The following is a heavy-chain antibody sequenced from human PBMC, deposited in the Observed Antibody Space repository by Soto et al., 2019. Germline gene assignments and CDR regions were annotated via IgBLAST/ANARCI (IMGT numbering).Heavy chain of an antibody. CDR3: ARIRRVYDILTGYLNWFDP. D-gene: IGHD3-9*01. V-gene: IGHV2-26*01. CDR2: IFSNDEK. CDR1: GFSLSNARMG. J-gene: IGHJ5*02. Sequence: SGPTLVNPTETLTLTCTVSGFSLSNARMGVSWIRQPPGKALEWLAHIFSNDEKSYSTSLKSRLTISKDTSKSQVVLTMTNMDPVDTATYYCARIRRVYDILTGYLNWFDPWGQGTLVTVSS.